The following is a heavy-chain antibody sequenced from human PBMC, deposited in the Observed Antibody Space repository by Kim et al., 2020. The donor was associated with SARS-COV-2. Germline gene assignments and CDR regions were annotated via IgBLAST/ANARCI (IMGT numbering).Heavy chain of an antibody. D-gene: IGHD3-10*01. J-gene: IGHJ6*02. V-gene: IGHV3-23*01. CDR3: AKVVGEGSGSYYDYYYYGMDV. Sequence: GGSLRLSCAASGFTFSSYAMSWVRQAPGKGLEWVSAISGSGGSTYYADSVKGRFTISRDNSKNTLYLQMNSLRAEDTAVYYCAKVVGEGSGSYYDYYYYGMDVWGQGTTVTVSS. CDR2: ISGSGGST. CDR1: GFTFSSYA.